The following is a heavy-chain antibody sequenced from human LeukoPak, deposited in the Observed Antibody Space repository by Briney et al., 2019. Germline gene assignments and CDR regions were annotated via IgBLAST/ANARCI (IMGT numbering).Heavy chain of an antibody. CDR2: INPNSGGT. J-gene: IGHJ4*02. CDR3: ARFRVDSDVATVGNIF. Sequence: ASVKVSCKASGYTFTGYYMHWVRQAPGQGLEWMGWINPNSGGTNYAQKFQGRVTMTRDTSISTAYMELSRLTSDDTAVYYCARFRVDSDVATVGNIFWGQGTLVTVSS. D-gene: IGHD6-13*01. CDR1: GYTFTGYY. V-gene: IGHV1-2*02.